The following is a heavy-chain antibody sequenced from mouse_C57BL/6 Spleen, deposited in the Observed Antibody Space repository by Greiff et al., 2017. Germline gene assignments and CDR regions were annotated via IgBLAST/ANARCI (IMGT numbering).Heavy chain of an antibody. CDR2: INSDGSST. D-gene: IGHD2-1*01. J-gene: IGHJ4*01. CDR3: AREGIYYGNYGAMDY. CDR1: GFTFSDYY. V-gene: IGHV5-16*01. Sequence: EVTLVESEGGLVQPGSSMKLSCTASGFTFSDYYMAWVRQVPEKGLEWVANINSDGSSTYYLDSLKSRFIISRDNAKNILYLQMSSLKSEDTATYYCAREGIYYGNYGAMDYWGQGTSVTVSS.